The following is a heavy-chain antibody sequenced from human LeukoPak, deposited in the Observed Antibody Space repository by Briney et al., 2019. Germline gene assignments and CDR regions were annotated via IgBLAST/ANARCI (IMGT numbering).Heavy chain of an antibody. D-gene: IGHD5-18*01. Sequence: KPSETLSLTCTVSGVSISSSSYYWGWIRQPPGKGLEWIGSIYYSGSTYYNPSLKSRVTISVDTSKNQFSLKLSSVTAADTAVYYCAGHSYGFQHYYYGMDVWGQGTTVTVSS. CDR2: IYYSGST. CDR3: AGHSYGFQHYYYGMDV. J-gene: IGHJ6*02. CDR1: GVSISSSSYY. V-gene: IGHV4-39*01.